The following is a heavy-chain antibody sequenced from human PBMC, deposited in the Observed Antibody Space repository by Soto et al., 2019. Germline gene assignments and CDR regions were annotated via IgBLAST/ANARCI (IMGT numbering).Heavy chain of an antibody. Sequence: EVQLVESGGGLVKPGGSLRLSCAASGFTFSSYSMNWVRQAPGKGLEWVSSISSSSSYIYYADSVKGRFTISRDNAKNSLYLKMNSLRAEDTAVYYCARDQGGYCSSTSCYGDWFDAFDIWGQGTMVTVSS. CDR3: ARDQGGYCSSTSCYGDWFDAFDI. D-gene: IGHD2-2*03. J-gene: IGHJ3*02. CDR2: ISSSSSYI. V-gene: IGHV3-21*01. CDR1: GFTFSSYS.